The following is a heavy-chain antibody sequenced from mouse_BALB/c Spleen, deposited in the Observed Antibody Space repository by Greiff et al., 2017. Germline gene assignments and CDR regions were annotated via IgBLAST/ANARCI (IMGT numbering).Heavy chain of an antibody. CDR2: ISTYYGDA. V-gene: IGHV1S137*01. J-gene: IGHJ4*01. CDR3: ARSQEGYAMDY. CDR1: GYTFTDYA. Sequence: QVHVKQSGAELVRPGVSVKISCKGSGYTFTDYAMHWVKQSHAKSLEWIGVISTYYGDASYNQKFKGKATMTVDKSSSTAYMELARLTSEDSAIYYCARSQEGYAMDYWGQGTSVTVSA.